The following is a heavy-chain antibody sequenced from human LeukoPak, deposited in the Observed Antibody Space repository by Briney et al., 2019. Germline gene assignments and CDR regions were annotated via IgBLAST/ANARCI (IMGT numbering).Heavy chain of an antibody. J-gene: IGHJ4*02. Sequence: GGSLRLSCAASGFTFDDYAMHWVRQAPGKGLEWVSLISWDGGSTYYADSVKGRFTISRDNSKNTLYLQMNSLRAEDTAVYYCAKKGGWPFDYWGQGTLVTVSS. D-gene: IGHD6-19*01. CDR2: ISWDGGST. V-gene: IGHV3-43D*04. CDR3: AKKGGWPFDY. CDR1: GFTFDDYA.